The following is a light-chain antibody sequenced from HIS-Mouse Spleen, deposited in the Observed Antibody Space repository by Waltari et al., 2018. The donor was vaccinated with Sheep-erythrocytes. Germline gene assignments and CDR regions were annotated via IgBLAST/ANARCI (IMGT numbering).Light chain of an antibody. J-gene: IGLJ3*02. CDR2: EVS. V-gene: IGLV2-8*01. CDR3: SSYAGSNNWV. Sequence: QSALTQPPSASGSPGQSVTISCTGTSSDVGGYNYVSWYQQHPVKAPKLMIYEVSKRPSGVPDSVSGSKSGNTASLTVSGLQAEDEADYYCSSYAGSNNWVFGGGTKLTVL. CDR1: SSDVGGYNY.